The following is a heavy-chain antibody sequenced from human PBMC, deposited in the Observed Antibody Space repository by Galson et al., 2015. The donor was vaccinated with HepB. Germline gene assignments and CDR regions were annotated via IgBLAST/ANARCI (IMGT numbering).Heavy chain of an antibody. Sequence: SVKVSCKASGGTFSSYAISWVRQAPGQGLEWMGRIIPILGIANYAQKFQGRVTITADKSTSTAYMELSSLRSEDTAVYYCASSPIVVVPQGSWFDPWGQGTLVTVSS. CDR2: IIPILGIA. J-gene: IGHJ5*02. V-gene: IGHV1-69*04. CDR1: GGTFSSYA. D-gene: IGHD2-2*01. CDR3: ASSPIVVVPQGSWFDP.